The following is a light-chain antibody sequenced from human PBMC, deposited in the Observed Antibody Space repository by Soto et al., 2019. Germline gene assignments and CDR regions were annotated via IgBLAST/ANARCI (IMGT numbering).Light chain of an antibody. V-gene: IGKV1-13*02. J-gene: IGKJ3*01. CDR1: QGISSA. CDR2: DAS. CDR3: QQFNSYSFT. Sequence: AIQLTQSPSSLAASVGDRVTITCRASQGISSALAWYQQKPGKAPKLLIYDASSLESGVPSRFSGSGSGTDFTLTISSLQPEDFATYYCQQFNSYSFTFGPGTKVDIK.